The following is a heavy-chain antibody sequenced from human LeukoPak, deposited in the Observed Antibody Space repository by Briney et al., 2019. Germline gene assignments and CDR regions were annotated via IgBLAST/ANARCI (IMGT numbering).Heavy chain of an antibody. Sequence: GASVKVSCKASGYTFTGYYMHWVRQAPGQGLEWMGRINPNSGGTNYAQKFQGRVTMTRDTSISTAYMELSRLRSDDTAVYYCARDPTDYYDSTPDYWGQGTLVTVSS. CDR2: INPNSGGT. CDR1: GYTFTGYY. J-gene: IGHJ4*02. D-gene: IGHD3-22*01. V-gene: IGHV1-2*06. CDR3: ARDPTDYYDSTPDY.